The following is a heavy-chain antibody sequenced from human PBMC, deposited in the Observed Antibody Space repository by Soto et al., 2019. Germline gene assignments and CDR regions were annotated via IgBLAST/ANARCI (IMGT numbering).Heavy chain of an antibody. D-gene: IGHD2-15*01. CDR1: GFTFSSYG. CDR3: AYCSGERLGYYYYGMDV. CDR2: IWYDGSNK. Sequence: QVQLVESGGGVVQPGRSLRLSCAASGFTFSSYGMHWVRQAPGKGLEWVAVIWYDGSNKYYADSVKGRFTISRDNSKNTLYLQMNSLRAEDTAVYYCAYCSGERLGYYYYGMDVWGQGTTVTVSS. J-gene: IGHJ6*02. V-gene: IGHV3-33*01.